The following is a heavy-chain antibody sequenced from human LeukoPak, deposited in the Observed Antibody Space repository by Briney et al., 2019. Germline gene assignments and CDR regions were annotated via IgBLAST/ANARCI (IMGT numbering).Heavy chain of an antibody. J-gene: IGHJ4*02. CDR2: IYSGGST. CDR1: GFTVSSNY. CDR3: ARDSGGDYGFY. V-gene: IGHV3-66*02. Sequence: GGSLRLSCAASGFTVSSNYMSWVRQAPGKGLEWVSVIYSGGSTYYADSVKGRFTISRDNSKNTLYLQMNSLRTEDTAVYYCARDSGGDYGFYWGQGTLVTVSS. D-gene: IGHD4-17*01.